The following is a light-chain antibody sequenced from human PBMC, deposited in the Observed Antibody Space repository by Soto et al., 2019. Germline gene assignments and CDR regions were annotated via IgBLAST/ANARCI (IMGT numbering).Light chain of an antibody. CDR1: IPNIGGNS. J-gene: IGLJ1*01. V-gene: IGLV1-51*01. CDR3: GSWDSGLSAYV. Sequence: QCLLTQPRSVSAARGQKFPMSCSGSIPNIGGNSVSWYQQLPVTAPKLLIYDDNKRPPWIPDRFSGSKSGTSATLGITGFQTGDEADYYCGSWDSGLSAYVFGTGTKVTVL. CDR2: DDN.